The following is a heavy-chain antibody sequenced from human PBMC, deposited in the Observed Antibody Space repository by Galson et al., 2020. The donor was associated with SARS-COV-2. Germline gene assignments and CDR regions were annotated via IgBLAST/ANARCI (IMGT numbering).Heavy chain of an antibody. V-gene: IGHV3-21*01. CDR1: GFTFSSYS. CDR2: ISSSSSYI. D-gene: IGHD4-17*01. CDR3: AGGVYGDYGSDY. Sequence: PGGSLRLSCAASGFTFSSYSMNWVRQAPGKGLEWVSSISSSSSYIYYADSVKGRFTISRDNAKNSLYLQMNSLRAEDTAVYYCAGGVYGDYGSDYWGQGTLVTVSS. J-gene: IGHJ4*02.